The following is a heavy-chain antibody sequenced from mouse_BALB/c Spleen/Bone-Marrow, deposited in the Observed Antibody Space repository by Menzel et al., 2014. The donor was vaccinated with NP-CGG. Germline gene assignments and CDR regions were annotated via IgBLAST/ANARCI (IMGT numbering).Heavy chain of an antibody. CDR3: ARYGGRSYDGFAY. Sequence: VKLMESGAELAKPWASVKMSCKASGYTFTIYWMHWVKQRPGQGLEWIGYINPSTGYTEYNQKFKDKATLTADKSSSTAYMQLSSLTSEDSAVYYCARYGGRSYDGFAYWGQGTLVTVSA. J-gene: IGHJ3*01. D-gene: IGHD2-12*01. CDR2: INPSTGYT. V-gene: IGHV1-7*01. CDR1: GYTFTIYW.